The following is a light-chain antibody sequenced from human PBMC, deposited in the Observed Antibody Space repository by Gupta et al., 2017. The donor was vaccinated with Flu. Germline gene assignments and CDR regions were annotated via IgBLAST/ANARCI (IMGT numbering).Light chain of an antibody. J-gene: IGKJ1*01. CDR3: QQYYSTPCT. Sequence: DIVMTQSPDSLAVSLGERDTINCKSSQSVLYSSNNKNYLAWYQQKPGQPPKLLIYWASTRESGVPDRFSGSGSGTDFTLTISSLQAEDVAVYYCQQYYSTPCTFGQGTKVEIK. V-gene: IGKV4-1*01. CDR1: QSVLYSSNNKNY. CDR2: WAS.